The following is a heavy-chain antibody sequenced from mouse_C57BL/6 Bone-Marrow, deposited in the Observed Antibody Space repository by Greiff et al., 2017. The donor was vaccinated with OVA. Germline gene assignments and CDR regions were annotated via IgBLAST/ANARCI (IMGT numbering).Heavy chain of an antibody. V-gene: IGHV5-4*01. Sequence: EVKLVESGGGLVKPGGSLKLSCAASGFTFSSYAMSWVRQTPETRLEWVATISDGGSYTYYPDNVKGRFPISRDNAKNNLYLQMSHLKSEDTAMDYCARDGGYWYFDVWGTGTTVTVSS. J-gene: IGHJ1*03. CDR1: GFTFSSYA. CDR3: ARDGGYWYFDV. CDR2: ISDGGSYT.